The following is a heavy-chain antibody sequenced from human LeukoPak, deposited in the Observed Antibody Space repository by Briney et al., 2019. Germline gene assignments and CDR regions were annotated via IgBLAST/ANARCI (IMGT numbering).Heavy chain of an antibody. Sequence: PGGSLRLSCAASGFTFSTYSMNWVRQAPGKGLDWLSYISSGSNTIFYADSVKGRFTISRDNAKNSLFLQVNSLRDEDTAVYYCARGSYYAPYYFDYWGQGTLVTVSS. CDR2: ISSGSNTI. V-gene: IGHV3-48*02. J-gene: IGHJ4*02. CDR3: ARGSYYAPYYFDY. D-gene: IGHD1-26*01. CDR1: GFTFSTYS.